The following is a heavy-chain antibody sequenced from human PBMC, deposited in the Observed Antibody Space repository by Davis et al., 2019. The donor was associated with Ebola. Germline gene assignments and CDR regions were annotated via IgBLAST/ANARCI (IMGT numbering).Heavy chain of an antibody. J-gene: IGHJ3*02. D-gene: IGHD6-6*01. CDR2: ISSSSSTM. V-gene: IGHV3-48*04. CDR1: GFTFSSYS. Sequence: GESLKISCAASGFTFSSYSMNWVRQAPGKGLEWVSYISSSSSTMYYADSVKGRFTISRDNAKNSLYLQMNSLRAEDMALYYCAKSTGIAARWGAFDIWGQGTMVTVSS. CDR3: AKSTGIAARWGAFDI.